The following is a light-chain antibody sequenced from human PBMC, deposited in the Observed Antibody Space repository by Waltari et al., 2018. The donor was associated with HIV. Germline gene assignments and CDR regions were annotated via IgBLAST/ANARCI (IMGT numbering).Light chain of an antibody. Sequence: SALTQPASVSGSPGQSITISCTGTSSDIGGYKYVSWYQQQPGKAPKLMISEVSNRPSGVSNRFSGSKSGNTASLTISGLQAEDEADYYCSSYTTSSTWVFGGGTKLTVL. V-gene: IGLV2-14*01. CDR3: SSYTTSSTWV. J-gene: IGLJ3*02. CDR2: EVS. CDR1: SSDIGGYKY.